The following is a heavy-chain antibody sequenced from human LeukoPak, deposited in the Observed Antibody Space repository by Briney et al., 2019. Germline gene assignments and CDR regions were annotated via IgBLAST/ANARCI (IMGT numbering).Heavy chain of an antibody. CDR2: IIPIFGTA. Sequence: VASVKVSCKASGGTFSSYAISWVRQAPGQGLEWMGGIIPIFGTANYAQKFQGRVTITADESTSTAYMELSSLRSEDTAVYYCARMGPAAIVYWFDPWGQGTLVTVSS. D-gene: IGHD2-2*01. CDR3: ARMGPAAIVYWFDP. CDR1: GGTFSSYA. J-gene: IGHJ5*02. V-gene: IGHV1-69*01.